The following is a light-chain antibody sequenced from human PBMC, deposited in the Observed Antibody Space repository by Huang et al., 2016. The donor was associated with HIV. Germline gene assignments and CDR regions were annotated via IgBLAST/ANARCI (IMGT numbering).Light chain of an antibody. CDR1: QSIANY. CDR3: QQSYSTPYT. CDR2: AAS. Sequence: DIQMTQSPSSMSASVGGRVTITCRASQSIANYLYWFQQRSCKAPKFLIYAASTLQGGVPSRFSGSGSGADFTLTITNPQPEDSATYYCQQSYSTPYTFGQGTKLEIK. V-gene: IGKV1-39*01. J-gene: IGKJ2*01.